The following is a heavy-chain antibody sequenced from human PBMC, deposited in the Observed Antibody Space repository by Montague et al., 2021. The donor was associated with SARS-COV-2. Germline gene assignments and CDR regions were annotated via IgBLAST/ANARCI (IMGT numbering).Heavy chain of an antibody. J-gene: IGHJ6*02. CDR2: IDWDGDK. CDR3: ARGPSDTYYYNGMDV. CDR1: GFSLSTSGMC. Sequence: VKPTQTLTLTCTFSGFSLSTSGMCMTWIRQPPGKALEWLARIDWDGDKYYNTSLKSRLTISKDTSKNLVVLTMTNMDPVDTATYYCARGPSDTYYYNGMDVRGRGTTVPVSS. V-gene: IGHV2-70*11.